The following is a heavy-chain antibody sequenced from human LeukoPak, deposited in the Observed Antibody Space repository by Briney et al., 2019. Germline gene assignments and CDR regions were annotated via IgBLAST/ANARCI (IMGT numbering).Heavy chain of an antibody. V-gene: IGHV4-59*01. Sequence: SETLSLTCTVSGGSISSYYWSWIRQPPGKGLEWIGYIYYSGSTNYNPSLKSRVTIPVDTSKNQFSLKLSSVTAADTAVYYCARGYSSGWYYRGGFDYWGQGTLVTVSS. J-gene: IGHJ4*02. CDR1: GGSISSYY. CDR3: ARGYSSGWYYRGGFDY. D-gene: IGHD6-19*01. CDR2: IYYSGST.